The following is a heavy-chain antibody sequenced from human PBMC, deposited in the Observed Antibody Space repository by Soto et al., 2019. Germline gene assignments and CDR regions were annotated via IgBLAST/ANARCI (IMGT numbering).Heavy chain of an antibody. V-gene: IGHV1-69*13. J-gene: IGHJ4*02. Sequence: SVKVSCKASGGTFSSYRINWVRQAPGQGLEWVGGIVPIYRTADYAQKFQGRVTITADESARTSYMELRSLKPQDTAVYYCVRDSGAKLSSSWGQGTLVTVSS. CDR1: GGTFSSYR. D-gene: IGHD6-13*01. CDR2: IVPIYRTA. CDR3: VRDSGAKLSSS.